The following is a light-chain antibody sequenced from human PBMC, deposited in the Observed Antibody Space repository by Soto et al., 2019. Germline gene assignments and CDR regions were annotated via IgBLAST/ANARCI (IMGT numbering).Light chain of an antibody. V-gene: IGLV1-40*01. J-gene: IGLJ2*01. CDR2: GNS. CDR3: QSYDSSLSGLV. CDR1: SSNNGAGYD. Sequence: QSVLTQPPSVSGAPGQRVTISCTGSSSNNGAGYDVHWYQQLPGTAPKLLIYGNSNRPSGVPDRFSGSKSGTSASLAITGLQAEDEADYYCQSYDSSLSGLVFGGGTKVTVL.